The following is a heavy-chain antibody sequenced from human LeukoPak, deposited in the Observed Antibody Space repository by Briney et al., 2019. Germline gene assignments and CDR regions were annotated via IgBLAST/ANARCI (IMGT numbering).Heavy chain of an antibody. CDR2: ISWNSGSI. CDR3: AKDGPQRILVGATLGHYFDY. D-gene: IGHD1-26*01. V-gene: IGHV3-9*01. Sequence: PGGSLRLSCAASGFTFDDYAMHWVRQAPGKGLEWVSGISWNSGSIGYADSVKGRFTISRDNAKNSLYLQMNSLRAEDTALYYCAKDGPQRILVGATLGHYFDYWGQGTLVTVSS. J-gene: IGHJ4*02. CDR1: GFTFDDYA.